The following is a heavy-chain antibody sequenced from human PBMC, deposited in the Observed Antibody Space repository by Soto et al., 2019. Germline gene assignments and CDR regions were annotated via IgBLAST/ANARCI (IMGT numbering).Heavy chain of an antibody. V-gene: IGHV4-4*02. Sequence: QVQLQESGPGLVKPSGTLSVTCAVSSGSIFSSNWWSWVRQPPGKGLEWIGETRNSGGANYNPSLQSRVTITVDRSKNHFFLELRSVTAADTALYYCASHLVMSGTRGFDNWGLGALVTVSS. CDR3: ASHLVMSGTRGFDN. CDR1: SGSIFSSNW. D-gene: IGHD6-13*01. J-gene: IGHJ4*02. CDR2: TRNSGGA.